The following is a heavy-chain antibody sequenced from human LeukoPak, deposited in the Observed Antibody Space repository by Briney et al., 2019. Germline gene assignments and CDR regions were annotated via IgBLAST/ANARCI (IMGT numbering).Heavy chain of an antibody. CDR1: GFTFSSYG. CDR2: ISYDGSNK. V-gene: IGHV3-30*18. Sequence: GGSLRLSCAASGFTFSSYGMHWVRQAPGKGLEWVAVISYDGSNKYYADSVKGRFTISRDNSKNTLYLQMNSLRAEDTAVYYCAKDRLGGYSYGYSSFDYWGQGTLVTVSS. J-gene: IGHJ4*02. D-gene: IGHD5-18*01. CDR3: AKDRLGGYSYGYSSFDY.